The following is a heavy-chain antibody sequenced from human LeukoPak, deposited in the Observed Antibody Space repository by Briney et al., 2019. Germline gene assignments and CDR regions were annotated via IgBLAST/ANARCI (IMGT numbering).Heavy chain of an antibody. V-gene: IGHV4-59*01. D-gene: IGHD3-16*02. J-gene: IGHJ6*03. CDR1: GGSISSYY. CDR2: TYSSGSP. Sequence: KPSETLSLTCTVSGGSISSYYWSWIRQPPGKVLEWIGYTYSSGSPNYNPSLKSRVTISVDTSKNQFSLKLSSVTAADTAVYYCARTYYDYVWGSYRSYYYYMDVWGKGTTVTVSS. CDR3: ARTYYDYVWGSYRSYYYYMDV.